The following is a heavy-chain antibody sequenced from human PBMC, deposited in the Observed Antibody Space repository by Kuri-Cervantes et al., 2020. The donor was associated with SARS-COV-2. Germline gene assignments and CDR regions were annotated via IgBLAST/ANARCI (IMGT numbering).Heavy chain of an antibody. J-gene: IGHJ4*02. V-gene: IGHV3-23*01. CDR1: GFTFSSYA. Sequence: GESLKISCAASGFTFSSYAMSWVRQAPGKGLEWVSAISGSGGSTYYADSVKGRFTISRDNSKNTLYLQMNSLRAEDTAVYYCAKASGWYQYYFDYWGQGTLVTVSS. CDR2: ISGSGGST. CDR3: AKASGWYQYYFDY. D-gene: IGHD6-19*01.